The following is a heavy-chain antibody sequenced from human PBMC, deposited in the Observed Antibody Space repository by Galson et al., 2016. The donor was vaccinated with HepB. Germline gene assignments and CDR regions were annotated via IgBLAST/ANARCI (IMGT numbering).Heavy chain of an antibody. CDR3: VTCNYDNSGDYYYFYTMDG. Sequence: SVKVSCKASGVTFTNYAISWVRKAPGQGLEWMGAIIPIFGTANYAEKFQGRVTIAADESTTANYMELSSLRSEDTAVYYCVTCNYDNSGDYYYFYTMDGWGQGPTVTVSS. CDR2: IIPIFGTA. D-gene: IGHD3-22*01. J-gene: IGHJ6*02. CDR1: GVTFTNYA. V-gene: IGHV1-69*13.